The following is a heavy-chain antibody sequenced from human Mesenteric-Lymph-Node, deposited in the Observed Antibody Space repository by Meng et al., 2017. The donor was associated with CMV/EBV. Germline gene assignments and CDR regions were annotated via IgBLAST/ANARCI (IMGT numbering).Heavy chain of an antibody. J-gene: IGHJ4*02. CDR3: ARDLLGYCSSTSCYRTLSDY. D-gene: IGHD2-2*02. Sequence: TSYGISWVRQAPGQGLEWMGWINPNSGGTNYAQKFQGRVTMTRDTSISTAYMELSRLRSDDTAVYYCARDLLGYCSSTSCYRTLSDYWGQGTLVTVSS. CDR2: INPNSGGT. V-gene: IGHV1-2*02. CDR1: TSYG.